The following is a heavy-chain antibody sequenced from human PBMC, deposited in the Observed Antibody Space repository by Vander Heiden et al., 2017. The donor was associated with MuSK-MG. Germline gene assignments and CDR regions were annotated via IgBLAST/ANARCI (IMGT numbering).Heavy chain of an antibody. J-gene: IGHJ4*02. Sequence: EVQLLESGGGLVQPGGSLRLSCTASGFTFSSYAMSWVRQAPGKGLEWVSGISGGGGNTDYADSVKGRFTISRDNSKNTLYLRMNSLRAEDTAVDYCSPSSLFDYWGQGTPVTVYS. CDR2: ISGGGGNT. CDR1: GFTFSSYA. CDR3: SPSSLFDY. V-gene: IGHV3-23*01.